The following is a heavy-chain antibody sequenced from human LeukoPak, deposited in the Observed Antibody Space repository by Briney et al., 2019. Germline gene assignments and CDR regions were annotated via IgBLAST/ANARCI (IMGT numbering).Heavy chain of an antibody. CDR2: INSDGSTT. J-gene: IGHJ3*01. Sequence: PGGSLRLXCAASGFTFSSYPMYWVRQAPGRGLVWVSRINSDGSTTTYADSVKGRFTISRDNAKSTLYLQMNSLRAEDTAVYYCATARNVPWGQGTMVTVSS. CDR1: GFTFSSYP. D-gene: IGHD1-14*01. V-gene: IGHV3-74*03. CDR3: ATARNVP.